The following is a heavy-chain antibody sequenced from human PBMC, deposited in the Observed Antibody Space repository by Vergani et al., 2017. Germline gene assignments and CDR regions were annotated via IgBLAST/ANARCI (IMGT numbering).Heavy chain of an antibody. V-gene: IGHV4-61*02. Sequence: QVQLHASGPGLVKPSQTLSLTCTVSGGSITSGSFYWSWIRQPAGKGLEWIGRIHSSGTTNYNPSLKSRVTLSVDTSKNQLSLRMTSVTAADTAVYYCARHKEQLVPGNYYYYYYMDVWGKGTTVTVSS. CDR2: IHSSGTT. D-gene: IGHD6-13*01. CDR1: GGSITSGSFY. J-gene: IGHJ6*03. CDR3: ARHKEQLVPGNYYYYYYMDV.